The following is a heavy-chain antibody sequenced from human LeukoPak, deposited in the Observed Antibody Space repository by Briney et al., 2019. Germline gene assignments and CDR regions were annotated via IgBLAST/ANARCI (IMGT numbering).Heavy chain of an antibody. CDR2: IYYSGST. J-gene: IGHJ4*02. CDR3: ARSGYGSGSYDY. D-gene: IGHD3-10*01. Sequence: SETLSLTCSVSGGSVSSGTYYWSWIRQPPGKGLEWIGYIYYSGSTNYNPSLKSRVTISVDTSKNQFSLKLSSVTAADTAVYYCARSGYGSGSYDYWGQGTLVTVSS. V-gene: IGHV4-61*01. CDR1: GGSVSSGTYY.